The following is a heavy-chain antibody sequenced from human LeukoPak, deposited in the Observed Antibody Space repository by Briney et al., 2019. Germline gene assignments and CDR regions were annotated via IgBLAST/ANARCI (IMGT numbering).Heavy chain of an antibody. CDR1: GFTFSDYS. Sequence: TGGSLRLSCAASGFTFSDYSMNWVRQAPGKGLEWISYIWIDSGNTNYADSVKGRFTISGDKAKNSLYLQMNSLRVEDTAVYYCARDYKYAFDNWGQGTLVTVSS. V-gene: IGHV3-48*01. CDR3: ARDYKYAFDN. CDR2: IWIDSGNT. J-gene: IGHJ4*02. D-gene: IGHD5-24*01.